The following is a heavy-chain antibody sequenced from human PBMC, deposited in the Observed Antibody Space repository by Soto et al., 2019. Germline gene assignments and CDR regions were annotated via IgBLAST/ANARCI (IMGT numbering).Heavy chain of an antibody. CDR2: IKQDGSEE. D-gene: IGHD2-2*01. V-gene: IGHV3-7*01. J-gene: IGHJ4*02. Sequence: PGGSLRLSCAASGFTFSSYWMSWVRQAPGKGLEWVANIKQDGSEEYYVDSVKGRFTISRDNAKNSLYLQMNSLRAEDTAVYYCARGGVVDISTSCYNDYWGQGTLVTVSS. CDR1: GFTFSSYW. CDR3: ARGGVVDISTSCYNDY.